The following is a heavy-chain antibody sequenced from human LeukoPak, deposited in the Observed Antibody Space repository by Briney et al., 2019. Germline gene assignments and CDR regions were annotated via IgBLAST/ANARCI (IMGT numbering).Heavy chain of an antibody. V-gene: IGHV4-61*02. Sequence: SETLSLTCTVSGGSISSGSYYWSWIRQPAGKGLEWIGRIYTSGSTNYNPSLKSRVTISVDTSKNQFSLKLSSVTAADTAVYYCARDRYDFQAFDIWGQGTMVTVSS. D-gene: IGHD3-3*01. J-gene: IGHJ3*02. CDR1: GGSISSGSYY. CDR3: ARDRYDFQAFDI. CDR2: IYTSGST.